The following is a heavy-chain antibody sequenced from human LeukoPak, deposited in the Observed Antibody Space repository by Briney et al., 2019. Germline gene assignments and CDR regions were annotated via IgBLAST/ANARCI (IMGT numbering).Heavy chain of an antibody. V-gene: IGHV1-2*02. J-gene: IGHJ3*02. CDR3: ARTSSSWELLLYAFDI. CDR1: GYTFTGYY. Sequence: GSVKVSCKASGYTFTGYYVHWVRQAPGQGLEWMGCINPNSGGTNYAQKFQRRVTMTRDTSISTAYMELSRLRSDDTAVYYCARTSSSWELLLYAFDIWGQGTMVTVSS. CDR2: INPNSGGT. D-gene: IGHD1-26*01.